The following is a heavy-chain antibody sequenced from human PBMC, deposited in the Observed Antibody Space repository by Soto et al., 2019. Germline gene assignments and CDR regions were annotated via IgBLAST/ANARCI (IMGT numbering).Heavy chain of an antibody. J-gene: IGHJ4*02. Sequence: PGGSLRLSCAVSGFTFSDVWMNWVRQAPGKGLEWVGRMKSKSDGGTTDYAAPVKGRFTISRDDSKNTLYLQMNSLRAEDTAVYYCAKTEGYVVPAAISGYFDYWGQGTLVTVSS. D-gene: IGHD2-2*02. CDR1: GFTFSDVW. CDR3: AKTEGYVVPAAISGYFDY. CDR2: MKSKSDGGTT. V-gene: IGHV3-15*01.